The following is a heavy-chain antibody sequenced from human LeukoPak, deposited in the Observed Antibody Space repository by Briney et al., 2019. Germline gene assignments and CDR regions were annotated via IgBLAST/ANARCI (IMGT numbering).Heavy chain of an antibody. D-gene: IGHD3-22*01. J-gene: IGHJ1*01. V-gene: IGHV3-74*01. Sequence: GGSLRLSCAASGFTFSSYWMHWVRQAPGKGLVWASRIKSDGSTNYADSVKGRFTISRDNTKNTVSLQMNSLRAEDTGVYYCARAPSEIGGYYPEYFRHWGQGTLVTVSS. CDR1: GFTFSSYW. CDR2: IKSDGST. CDR3: ARAPSEIGGYYPEYFRH.